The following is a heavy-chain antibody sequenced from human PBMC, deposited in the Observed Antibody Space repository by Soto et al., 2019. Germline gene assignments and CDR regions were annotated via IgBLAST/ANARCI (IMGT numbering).Heavy chain of an antibody. CDR2: ARNKAHGYTT. J-gene: IGHJ4*02. CDR1: GFTFSDHH. D-gene: IGHD2-8*01. CDR3: ARLMGTCFDL. Sequence: EVQLVESGGGLVQPGGSLRLYCAASGFTFSDHHMDWVRQAPGKGLEWVGRARNKAHGYTTAYAASLKGRFTISRDDSKNSLSLQINSLKTEDTAVYFCARLMGTCFDLWGQGTLVTVSS. V-gene: IGHV3-72*01.